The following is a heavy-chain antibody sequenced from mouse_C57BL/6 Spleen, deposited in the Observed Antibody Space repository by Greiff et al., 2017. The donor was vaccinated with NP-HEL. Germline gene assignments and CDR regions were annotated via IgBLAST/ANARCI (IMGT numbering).Heavy chain of an antibody. V-gene: IGHV1-26*01. CDR3: ARGGYGNTFAY. J-gene: IGHJ3*01. D-gene: IGHD2-1*01. CDR1: GYTFTDYY. CDR2: INPNNGGT. Sequence: VQLQQSGPELVKPGASVKISCKASGYTFTDYYMNWVKQSHGKSLEWIGDINPNNGGTSYNQKFKGKATLTVDKSSSTAYMELRSLTSEDSAVYYCARGGYGNTFAYWGQGTLVTVSA.